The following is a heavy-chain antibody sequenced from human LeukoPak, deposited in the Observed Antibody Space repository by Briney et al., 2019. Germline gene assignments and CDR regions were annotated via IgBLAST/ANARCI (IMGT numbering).Heavy chain of an antibody. D-gene: IGHD3-22*01. CDR1: GFTFSSYA. J-gene: IGHJ5*02. Sequence: GGSLRLSCAASGFTFSSYAMSWVRQAPGKGLEWVSAISGSGGSTYYADSVKGRFTISRDNSKNTLYLQMNSLRAEDTAVYYCAKETKYYYDSSGYSNWFDPWGQGTLVTVSS. CDR2: ISGSGGST. CDR3: AKETKYYYDSSGYSNWFDP. V-gene: IGHV3-23*01.